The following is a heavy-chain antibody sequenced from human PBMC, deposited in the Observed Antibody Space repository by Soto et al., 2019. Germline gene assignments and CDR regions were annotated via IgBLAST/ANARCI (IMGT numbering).Heavy chain of an antibody. CDR1: GDSISSDKW. J-gene: IGHJ4*02. CDR3: ASGKDYAEGGY. CDR2: ISSSSSTI. Sequence: ETLSLTCAVSGDSISSDKWWSWVRQPPGKGLEWVSYISSSSSTIYYADSVKGRFTISRDNAKNSLYLQMNSLRDEDTAVYYCASGKDYAEGGYWGQGTLVTVSS. V-gene: IGHV3-48*02. D-gene: IGHD4-17*01.